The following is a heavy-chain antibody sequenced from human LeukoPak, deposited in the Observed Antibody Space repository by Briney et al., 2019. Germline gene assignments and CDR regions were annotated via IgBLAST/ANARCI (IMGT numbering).Heavy chain of an antibody. CDR2: INQDGNEK. D-gene: IGHD2-8*02. Sequence: GGSLRLSCAASGFTFSSYWMSWVRQAPGKGLEWVANINQDGNEKYYVDSVRGRSTISRDNAENSLYLQMISLRAEDTAVYYCARAADTGTVDYWGQGTLVTVSS. CDR1: GFTFSSYW. J-gene: IGHJ4*02. CDR3: ARAADTGTVDY. V-gene: IGHV3-7*05.